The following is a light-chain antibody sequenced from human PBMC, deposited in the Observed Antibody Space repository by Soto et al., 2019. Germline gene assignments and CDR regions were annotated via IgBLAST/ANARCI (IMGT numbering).Light chain of an antibody. CDR3: MQALQTPWT. V-gene: IGKV2-28*01. CDR1: QSLLHSNGYKY. Sequence: DIVMTQSPLSLPVTPGEPASISCRSSQSLLHSNGYKYLDWYLQKPGQSPQLLIYLGSNRASGVPERFSGSGSGTDFTLKISRVESEDVGAYYCMQALQTPWTFGQGTKVEIK. J-gene: IGKJ1*01. CDR2: LGS.